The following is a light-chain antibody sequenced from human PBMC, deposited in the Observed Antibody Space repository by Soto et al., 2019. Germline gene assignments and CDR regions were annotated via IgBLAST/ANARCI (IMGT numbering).Light chain of an antibody. V-gene: IGLV2-11*01. CDR2: DVT. J-gene: IGLJ3*02. CDR1: SSDVGNYNL. CDR3: CSYAGTYTVWV. Sequence: SVLAQPRSVSGSPGQSVTISCTGTSSDVGNYNLVSWYQHHPGKAPKLMIYDVTKRPSGVPDRFSASKSGNTASLTISGLQAEDEADYYCCSYAGTYTVWVFGGGTKVTV.